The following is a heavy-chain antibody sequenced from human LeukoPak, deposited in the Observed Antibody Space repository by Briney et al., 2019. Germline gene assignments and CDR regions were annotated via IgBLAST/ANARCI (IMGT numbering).Heavy chain of an antibody. CDR3: ARGVEGMATIVAFDI. CDR1: GFTFSSYS. CDR2: ISSSSSYI. V-gene: IGHV3-21*01. J-gene: IGHJ3*02. D-gene: IGHD5-24*01. Sequence: GGSLRLSCAASGFTFSSYSMNWVRQAPGKGLEWVSSISSSSSYIYYADSVKGRFTISRDNAKNSLYLQMNSLRAEDTAVYYCARGVEGMATIVAFDIWGQGAMVTVS.